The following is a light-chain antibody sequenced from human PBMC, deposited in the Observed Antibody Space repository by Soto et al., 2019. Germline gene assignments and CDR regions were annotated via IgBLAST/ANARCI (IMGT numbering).Light chain of an antibody. CDR1: SSDVGGYNY. CDR3: SSYTSSSTYV. J-gene: IGLJ1*01. Sequence: QSALNPRASVSGSTGQSITISCTGTSSDVGGYNYVSWYQQHPGKAPKLMIYDVSNRPSGVSNRFSGSKSGNTASLTISGLQAEDEADYYCSSYTSSSTYVFGTGTKVTVL. CDR2: DVS. V-gene: IGLV2-14*01.